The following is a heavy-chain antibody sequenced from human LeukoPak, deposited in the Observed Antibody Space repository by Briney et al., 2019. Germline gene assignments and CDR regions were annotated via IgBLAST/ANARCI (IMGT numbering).Heavy chain of an antibody. CDR1: GHSISRFY. Sequence: SETLSLTCNVSGHSISRFYWNWIRQPPGKGLEWIGYISYSGSSDSNPSLKSRLTHYNPSLKSRVTMSADTSKNQLSLRLNSVTAADTAVYYCAKWEQSTNAFDIWGQGTMVTVSS. J-gene: IGHJ3*02. D-gene: IGHD1/OR15-1a*01. V-gene: IGHV4-59*01. CDR3: AKWEQSTNAFDI. CDR2: ISYSGSSDSNPSLKSRLT.